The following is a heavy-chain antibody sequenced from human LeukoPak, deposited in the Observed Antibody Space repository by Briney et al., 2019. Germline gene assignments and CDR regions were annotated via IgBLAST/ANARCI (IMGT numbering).Heavy chain of an antibody. Sequence: PGGSLRLSCAASGFTFSSFGMSWVRQAPGKGLEWVANIKEDGSEKYYVGSVKGRFTISRDNAKNSLFLQMHSLRGEDTALYYCARVLRKEFRSGYTNYFCMDVWGKGTTVTVSS. D-gene: IGHD3-3*01. CDR1: GFTFSSFG. J-gene: IGHJ6*03. CDR2: IKEDGSEK. V-gene: IGHV3-7*01. CDR3: ARVLRKEFRSGYTNYFCMDV.